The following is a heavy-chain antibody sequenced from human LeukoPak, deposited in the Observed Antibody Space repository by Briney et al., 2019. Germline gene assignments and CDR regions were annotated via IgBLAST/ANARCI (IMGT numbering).Heavy chain of an antibody. D-gene: IGHD3-22*01. J-gene: IGHJ4*02. CDR1: GFTFSSYA. V-gene: IGHV3-64*01. Sequence: GGSLRLSCAASGFTFSSYAMHWVRQAPGKGLEYVSAISSNGGSTYYANSVKGRFTIPRDNSKNTLYLQMGSLRAEDMAVYYCARAPYYYDSSGYSYYFDYWGQGTLVTVSS. CDR2: ISSNGGST. CDR3: ARAPYYYDSSGYSYYFDY.